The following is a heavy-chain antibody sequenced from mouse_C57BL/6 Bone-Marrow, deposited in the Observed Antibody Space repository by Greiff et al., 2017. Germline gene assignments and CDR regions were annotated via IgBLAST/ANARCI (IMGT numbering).Heavy chain of an antibody. CDR2: INPNYGTT. D-gene: IGHD2-4*01. V-gene: IGHV1-39*01. CDR1: GYSFTDYN. CDR3: ARGLPPYWYFDV. Sequence: VQLQQSGPELVKPGASVKISCKASGYSFTDYNMTWVKQSNGKSLEWIGVINPNYGTTSYNQKFKGKAPLTVDPSSSTAYMQLNRLTSEDSAVYCCARGLPPYWYFDVWGTGTTVTVSS. J-gene: IGHJ1*03.